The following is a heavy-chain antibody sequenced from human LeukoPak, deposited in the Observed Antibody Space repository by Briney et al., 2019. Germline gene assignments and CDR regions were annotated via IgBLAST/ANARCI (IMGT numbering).Heavy chain of an antibody. Sequence: SETLSLTCTVSGGSISSYYWSWIRQPAGKGLEWIWRIYTSGSTNYNPSLKSRVTMPLDTSKNQFSLKLSSVTAADTAVYYCARDYYGSGSHPNWFDPWGQGTLVTVSS. CDR1: GGSISSYY. D-gene: IGHD3-10*01. V-gene: IGHV4-4*07. CDR2: IYTSGST. CDR3: ARDYYGSGSHPNWFDP. J-gene: IGHJ5*02.